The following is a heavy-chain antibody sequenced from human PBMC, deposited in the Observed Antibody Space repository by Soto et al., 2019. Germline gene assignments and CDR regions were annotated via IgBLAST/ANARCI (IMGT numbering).Heavy chain of an antibody. J-gene: IGHJ4*02. Sequence: QLQLQESGPGLVKPSETLSLTCTVSGGSISSSSYYWGWIRQPPGKGLEWIGSIYYSGSTYYNPCLKSRVTISVDTSKNQFSLKLSSVTAADTAVYYCARHHPTSTWIQLWFYFDYWGQGTLVTVSS. CDR1: GGSISSSSYY. CDR3: ARHHPTSTWIQLWFYFDY. D-gene: IGHD5-18*01. CDR2: IYYSGST. V-gene: IGHV4-39*01.